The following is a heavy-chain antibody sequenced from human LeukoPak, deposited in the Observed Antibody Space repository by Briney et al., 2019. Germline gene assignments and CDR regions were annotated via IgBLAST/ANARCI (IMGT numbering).Heavy chain of an antibody. Sequence: SETLSLTCAVYGGSFSGYYWSWIRQPPGKGLEWIGEINHSGSTNYNPSLKSRVTISVDTSKNQFSLKLSSVTAADTAVYYCARGRLRYFDEYTAWFDPWGQGTLVTVSS. D-gene: IGHD3-9*01. V-gene: IGHV4-34*01. CDR3: ARGRLRYFDEYTAWFDP. CDR2: INHSGST. CDR1: GGSFSGYY. J-gene: IGHJ5*02.